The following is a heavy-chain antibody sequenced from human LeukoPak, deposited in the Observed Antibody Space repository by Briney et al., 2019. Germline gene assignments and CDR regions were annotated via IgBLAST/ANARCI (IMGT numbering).Heavy chain of an antibody. D-gene: IGHD4-11*01. J-gene: IGHJ4*02. V-gene: IGHV3-53*01. CDR1: GFTVSSNY. CDR3: ARRGGPFNYGAFDD. CDR2: IYSGGST. Sequence: PGGSLRLSYAASGFTVSSNYMSWVRQAPGKGLEWVSVIYSGGSTYYADSVKGRFTISRDNSKNTLYLQTNSLRAEDTAVHYCARRGGPFNYGAFDDWGQGTLVTVS.